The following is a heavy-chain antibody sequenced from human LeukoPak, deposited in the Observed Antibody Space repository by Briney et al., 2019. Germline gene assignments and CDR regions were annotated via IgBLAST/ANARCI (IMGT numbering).Heavy chain of an antibody. V-gene: IGHV4-39*07. CDR2: IYHSGST. Sequence: SETLSLTCTVSGGSISSSSYYWGWIRQPPGKGLEWIGSIYHSGSTYYNPSLKSRVTISVDTSKNQFSLKLSSVTAADTAIYYCAKGAGGFSYYNWFDPWGQGTLVTVSS. J-gene: IGHJ5*02. CDR1: GGSISSSSYY. CDR3: AKGAGGFSYYNWFDP. D-gene: IGHD5-18*01.